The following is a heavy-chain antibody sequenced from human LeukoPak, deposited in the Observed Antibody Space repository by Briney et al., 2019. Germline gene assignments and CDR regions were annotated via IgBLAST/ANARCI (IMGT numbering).Heavy chain of an antibody. CDR2: VGISSGNT. CDR3: ARSLSSVYYYGYYYYGMDV. CDR1: GFTFSDYS. J-gene: IGHJ6*02. Sequence: GGSLRLSCAASGFTFSDYSMNWVRQAPGKGLEWISYVGISSGNTKYADSVKGRFTISGDSAKNSVFLQMNSLRAEDTAVYYCARSLSSVYYYGYYYYGMDVWGQGTTVPSP. V-gene: IGHV3-48*04. D-gene: IGHD3-22*01.